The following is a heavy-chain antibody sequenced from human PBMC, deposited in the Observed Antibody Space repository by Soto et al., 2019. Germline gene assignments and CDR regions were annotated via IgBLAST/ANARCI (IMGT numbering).Heavy chain of an antibody. V-gene: IGHV4-34*01. Sequence: PXETLSLTCAVYGWSFSGYYWSWIRQPPGKGLDWIGEINHSGSTNYNPSLKSRVTISVDTSKNQFSLKLSSVTAADTAVYYCARSAGIAVAGTDPRRHYYGMDVWGQGTTVTVSS. J-gene: IGHJ6*02. CDR2: INHSGST. CDR1: GWSFSGYY. D-gene: IGHD6-19*01. CDR3: ARSAGIAVAGTDPRRHYYGMDV.